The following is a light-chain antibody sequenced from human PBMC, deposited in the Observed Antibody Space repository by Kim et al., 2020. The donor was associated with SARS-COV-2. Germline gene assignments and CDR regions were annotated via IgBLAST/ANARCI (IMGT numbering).Light chain of an antibody. CDR1: QSIIPNY. CDR3: QQFGNSPWT. CDR2: GSS. J-gene: IGKJ1*01. Sequence: EIVLTQSPGTLSLSPGERATLSCRASQSIIPNYLAWYQQKGGQAPRLLVHGSSSRATGIPDRFSGSGSGTDFTLTISRLEPEDSAVYYCQQFGNSPWTFGQGTKVDIK. V-gene: IGKV3-20*01.